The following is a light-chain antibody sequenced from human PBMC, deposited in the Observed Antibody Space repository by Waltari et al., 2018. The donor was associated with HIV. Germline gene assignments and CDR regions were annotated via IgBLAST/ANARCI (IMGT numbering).Light chain of an antibody. Sequence: QSILTQSPSVSAAPGQKVTVSCSGDNSNLRNNFVSWYQQFPGRSPRLLIYDNEKRPSGIPERFSAFKAGVSATLVIAGLQIVDEADYYCGTWDSSLSLYVFGPGTTVAVL. J-gene: IGLJ1*01. CDR1: NSNLRNNF. CDR2: DNE. CDR3: GTWDSSLSLYV. V-gene: IGLV1-51*01.